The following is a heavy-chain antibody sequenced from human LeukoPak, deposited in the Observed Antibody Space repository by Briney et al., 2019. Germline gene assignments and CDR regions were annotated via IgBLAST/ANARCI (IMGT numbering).Heavy chain of an antibody. CDR3: AREGPSWYYDYVWGSYRSYYFDY. CDR2: INTNTGNP. V-gene: IGHV7-4-1*02. CDR1: GYTFTSYA. Sequence: GASVKVSCKASGYTFTSYAMNWVRQAPGQGLEWMGWINTNTGNPTYAQGFTGRFVFSLDTSVSTAYLQISSLKAEDTAVYYCAREGPSWYYDYVWGSYRSYYFDYWGQGTLVTVSS. D-gene: IGHD3-16*02. J-gene: IGHJ4*02.